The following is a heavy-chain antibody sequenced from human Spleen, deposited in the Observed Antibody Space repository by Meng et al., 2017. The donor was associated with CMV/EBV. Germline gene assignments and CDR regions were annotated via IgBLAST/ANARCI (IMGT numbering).Heavy chain of an antibody. Sequence: RTGNVSGGSDSSSPYFWAWIRQPPGKGLEWIASVYSSGSPYYRSSLRGRVTISVDTSKTHFTLKLSSVTAADTGLYFCARGNGYYPHWGQGVLVTVSS. CDR1: GGSDSSSPYF. V-gene: IGHV4-39*02. D-gene: IGHD3-3*01. CDR2: VYSSGSP. J-gene: IGHJ4*02. CDR3: ARGNGYYPH.